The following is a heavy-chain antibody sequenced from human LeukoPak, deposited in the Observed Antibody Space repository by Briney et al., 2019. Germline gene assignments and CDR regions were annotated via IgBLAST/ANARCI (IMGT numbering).Heavy chain of an antibody. CDR2: IYYSGST. CDR3: ARIGSLFYYYGMDV. V-gene: IGHV4-31*03. Sequence: SQTLSLTCTVSGVSISSGGYYWRWVRQHRGKGLEWIGYIYYSGSTYYNPSLKSRVTISVDTSKNQFSLKLSSVTAADTAVYYCARIGSLFYYYGMDVWGQGTTVTVSS. CDR1: GVSISSGGYY. J-gene: IGHJ6*02. D-gene: IGHD3-16*02.